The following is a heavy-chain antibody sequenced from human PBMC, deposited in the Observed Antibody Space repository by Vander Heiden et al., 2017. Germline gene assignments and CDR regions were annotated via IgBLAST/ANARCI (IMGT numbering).Heavy chain of an antibody. CDR3: AREEDSSSWYMDY. D-gene: IGHD6-13*01. CDR1: GFTLSSYA. V-gene: IGHV3-30*04. J-gene: IGHJ4*02. Sequence: QVQLVESGGGVVQPGRSLRLSCAASGFTLSSYAMHWVRQAPGKVLEWLAVISYHGSNKYYADSVKGRFTISRDNSKNTLYLQMNSLRAEDTAVYYCAREEDSSSWYMDYWGQGTLVTVSS. CDR2: ISYHGSNK.